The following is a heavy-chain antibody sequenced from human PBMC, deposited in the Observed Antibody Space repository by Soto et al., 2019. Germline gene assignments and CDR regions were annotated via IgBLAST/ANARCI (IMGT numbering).Heavy chain of an antibody. V-gene: IGHV3-30*18. CDR1: GFTFSSYG. D-gene: IGHD3-16*02. J-gene: IGHJ4*02. CDR2: ISYDGSNK. Sequence: GGSLRLSCAASGFTFSSYGMHWVRQAPGKGLEWVAVISYDGSNKYYADSVKGRFPISRENSKNTLYLQMNSLRAEETAVYYWAKDRDWAGELSLWGQGTLVTVSS. CDR3: AKDRDWAGELSL.